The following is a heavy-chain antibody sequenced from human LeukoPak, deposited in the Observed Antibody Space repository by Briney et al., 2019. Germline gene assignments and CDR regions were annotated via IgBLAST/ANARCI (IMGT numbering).Heavy chain of an antibody. CDR3: ARDLGIVVEYYFDY. CDR1: GYTFTSYG. Sequence: VASVKVSCKASGYTFTSYGISWVRQAPGQGLEWMGWISAYNGNTNYAQKLQGRVTMTTDTSTSTAYMELRSLRSDDTAVYYCARDLGIVVEYYFDYWGQGTLVTVSS. D-gene: IGHD2-15*01. CDR2: ISAYNGNT. V-gene: IGHV1-18*01. J-gene: IGHJ4*02.